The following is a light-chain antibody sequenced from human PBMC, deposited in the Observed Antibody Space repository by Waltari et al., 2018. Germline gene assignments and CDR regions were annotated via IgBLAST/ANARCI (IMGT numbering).Light chain of an antibody. Sequence: DIQMTQSPSTLSASVGDRVTITCRASQSIGSWLAWYQQKPGKAPKLLIYEATSLESGVPSRFSASGSGTEVTLTISSLQPADFATYYCQRYNSYPIAFGPGTKVDI. J-gene: IGKJ3*01. CDR1: QSIGSW. V-gene: IGKV1-5*03. CDR3: QRYNSYPIA. CDR2: EAT.